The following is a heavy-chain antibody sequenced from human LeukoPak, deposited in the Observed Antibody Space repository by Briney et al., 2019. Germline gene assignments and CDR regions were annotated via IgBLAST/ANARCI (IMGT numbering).Heavy chain of an antibody. CDR2: INHSGST. CDR3: ARAALTMIVVVDY. V-gene: IGHV4-34*01. Sequence: PSETLSLTCAVYGGSFSGYYWSWIRQPPGKGLEWIGEINHSGSTNYNPSLKSRVTISVDTSKNQFSLKLSSVTAADTAVYYCARAALTMIVVVDYWGQGTLVTVSS. CDR1: GGSFSGYY. D-gene: IGHD3-22*01. J-gene: IGHJ4*02.